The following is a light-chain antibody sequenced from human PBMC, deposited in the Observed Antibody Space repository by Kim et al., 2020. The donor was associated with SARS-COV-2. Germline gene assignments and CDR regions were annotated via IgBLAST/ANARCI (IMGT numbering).Light chain of an antibody. Sequence: DIQTTQSPSSLSASVGDRVTITCRASQDIRNDLGWYQQNPGRAPKRLIYGASSLQSGVPSRFSGSGSGTEFTLTISSVQPEDFATYFCLKHNTYPITFGQGTRLEIK. CDR1: QDIRND. CDR3: LKHNTYPIT. V-gene: IGKV1-17*01. CDR2: GAS. J-gene: IGKJ5*01.